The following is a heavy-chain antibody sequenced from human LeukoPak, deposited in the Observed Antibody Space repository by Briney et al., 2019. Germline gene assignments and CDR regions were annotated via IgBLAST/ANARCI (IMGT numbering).Heavy chain of an antibody. CDR1: GGSISSCNW. V-gene: IGHV4-4*02. J-gene: IGHJ4*02. D-gene: IGHD3-10*01. CDR3: ARWGYYYGSGSIFDC. CDR2: NYHRGST. Sequence: SETLSLTCAVSGGSISSCNWWSWVRQPPGKGLEWIGENYHRGSTNYNPSLASRVTISVDKSKNQFSLKLSSVTAADTAMYYCARWGYYYGSGSIFDCWGQGTLVTVSS.